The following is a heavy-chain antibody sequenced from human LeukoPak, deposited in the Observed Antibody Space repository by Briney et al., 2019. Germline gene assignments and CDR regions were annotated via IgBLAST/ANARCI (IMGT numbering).Heavy chain of an antibody. J-gene: IGHJ4*02. CDR3: ASSTYSSSSEYYFDY. D-gene: IGHD6-6*01. CDR2: IIPILGIA. CDR1: GGTFSSYA. V-gene: IGHV1-69*04. Sequence: SVKVSCKASGGTFSSYAISWVRQAPGQGLEWMGRIIPILGIANYAQKFQGRVTITADKSTSTAYMELSSLRSEDTAVYYCASSTYSSSSEYYFDYWGQGTLVSVSS.